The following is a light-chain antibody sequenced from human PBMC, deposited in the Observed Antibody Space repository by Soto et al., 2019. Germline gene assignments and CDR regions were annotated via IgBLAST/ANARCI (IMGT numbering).Light chain of an antibody. CDR1: QSVSSN. J-gene: IGKJ1*01. V-gene: IGKV3-15*01. CDR3: QQYDNWPWT. Sequence: EIVMTHSPATLAVSPWERAALSGRASQSVSSNLAWYQQKPGQAPRLLIYGASTRATGIPARFSGSGSGTEFTLTISGLQSEDFAVYYCQQYDNWPWTFGQGTKVDTK. CDR2: GAS.